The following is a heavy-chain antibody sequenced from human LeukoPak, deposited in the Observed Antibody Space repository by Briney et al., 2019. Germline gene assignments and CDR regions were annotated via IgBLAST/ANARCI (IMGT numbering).Heavy chain of an antibody. CDR1: GFTFSSYA. V-gene: IGHV3-30-3*01. J-gene: IGHJ4*02. CDR2: ISYDGSNK. Sequence: GGSLRLSCAASGFTFSSYAMHWVRQAPGKGLEWVAVISYDGSNKYYADSVKGRFTISRDNSKNTLYLQMNSLRAEDTAVYYCARVLYSYGYVDYWGQGTLVTVSS. CDR3: ARVLYSYGYVDY. D-gene: IGHD5-18*01.